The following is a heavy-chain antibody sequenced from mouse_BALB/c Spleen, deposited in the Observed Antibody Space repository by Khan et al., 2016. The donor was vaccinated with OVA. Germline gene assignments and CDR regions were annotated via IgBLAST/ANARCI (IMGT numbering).Heavy chain of an antibody. J-gene: IGHJ3*01. D-gene: IGHD1-1*01. Sequence: QVRLQQSGPGLVAPSQTLSLTCTVSGFSLTTYGVHWVRQPPGKGLEWLGVIWAGGSTNYNSALMSRLSIIKDNSKSQVFLKMNSLQTDDTAIYYCARPDYGSAWFAYWGQGTLVTVSA. CDR1: GFSLTTYG. CDR3: ARPDYGSAWFAY. V-gene: IGHV2-9*02. CDR2: IWAGGST.